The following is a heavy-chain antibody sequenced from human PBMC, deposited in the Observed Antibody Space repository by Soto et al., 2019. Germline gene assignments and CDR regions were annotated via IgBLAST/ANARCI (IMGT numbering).Heavy chain of an antibody. CDR2: ISGSGGGGNT. D-gene: IGHD2-15*01. CDR3: AKGRDAVVSVFYV. Sequence: VQLLESGGGLVQPGGSLRLSCAASGFFYGIYAMHWVRQAPGKGPEWVSGISGSGGGGNTYYADSVKGRFTISRDNSKNTVFLHMNSLRAEDTAVYYCAKGRDAVVSVFYVWGQGTMVTVSS. J-gene: IGHJ3*01. CDR1: GFFYGIYA. V-gene: IGHV3-23*01.